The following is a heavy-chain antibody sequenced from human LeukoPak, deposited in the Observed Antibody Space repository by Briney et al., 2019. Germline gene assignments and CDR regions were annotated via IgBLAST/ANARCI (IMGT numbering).Heavy chain of an antibody. Sequence: PGGSLRLSCEGSGFSFSSYWMHWVRQAPGKGQAWVSRIRTDGGTKYYADSVKGRFTVSRDNARNTLYLQMDSLRVDDTAVYYCARDWAWGGFDHWGQGTLATVSS. CDR3: ARDWAWGGFDH. D-gene: IGHD3-16*01. J-gene: IGHJ4*02. CDR1: GFSFSSYW. CDR2: IRTDGGTK. V-gene: IGHV3-74*01.